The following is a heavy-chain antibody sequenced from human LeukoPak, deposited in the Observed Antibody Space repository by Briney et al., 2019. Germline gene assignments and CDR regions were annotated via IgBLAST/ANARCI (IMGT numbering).Heavy chain of an antibody. CDR2: IYHSGST. D-gene: IGHD4-17*01. J-gene: IGHJ6*02. CDR3: ARAASDYEGYYYYGMDV. Sequence: SETLSLTCTVSGGSISSGGYYWSWIRQPPGKGLEWIGYIYHSGSTYYNPSLKSRVTISVDRSKNQFSLKLSSVTAADTAVYYCARAASDYEGYYYYGMDVWGQGTTVTVSS. CDR1: GGSISSGGYY. V-gene: IGHV4-30-2*01.